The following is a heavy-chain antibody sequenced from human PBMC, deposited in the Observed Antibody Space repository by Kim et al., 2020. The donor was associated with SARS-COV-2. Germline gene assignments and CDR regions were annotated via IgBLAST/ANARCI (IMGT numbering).Heavy chain of an antibody. CDR2: IYYSGST. V-gene: IGHV4-39*01. CDR3: ARQITVAGAGTTPFGY. D-gene: IGHD6-19*01. J-gene: IGHJ4*02. Sequence: SETLSLTCTVSGGSISSSSYYWGWIRQPPGKGLEWIGSIYYSGSTYYNPSLKSRVTISVDTSKNQFSLKLRSVTAADTAVYYCARQITVAGAGTTPFGYWGQGTLVTVSS. CDR1: GGSISSSSYY.